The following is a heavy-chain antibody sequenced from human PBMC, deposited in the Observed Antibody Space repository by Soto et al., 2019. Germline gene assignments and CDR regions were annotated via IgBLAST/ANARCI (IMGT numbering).Heavy chain of an antibody. V-gene: IGHV3-23*01. CDR1: GFTFSIYA. Sequence: LRLSCAASGFTFSIYAMSWVRQAPGKGLEWVSTISGNGGTSYADFVRGRFTISRDNSKNTLYLQMNSLRAEDTAVYYCARGVLRFLEWLPSSYYYYYGMDVWGQGTTVTVSS. CDR2: ISGNGGT. CDR3: ARGVLRFLEWLPSSYYYYYGMDV. J-gene: IGHJ6*02. D-gene: IGHD3-3*01.